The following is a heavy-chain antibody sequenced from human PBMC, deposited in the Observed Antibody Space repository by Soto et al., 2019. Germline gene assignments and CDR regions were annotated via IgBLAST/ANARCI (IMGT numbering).Heavy chain of an antibody. CDR2: ISYDGSNK. Sequence: PGGSLRLSCAASGFTFSSYGMHWVRQAPGKGLEWVAVISYDGSNKYYADSVKGRFTISRDNSKNTLYLQMNSLRAEDTAVYYCAKEVAVAEYYFDYWGQGTLVTVSS. CDR3: AKEVAVAEYYFDY. V-gene: IGHV3-30*18. CDR1: GFTFSSYG. D-gene: IGHD6-19*01. J-gene: IGHJ4*02.